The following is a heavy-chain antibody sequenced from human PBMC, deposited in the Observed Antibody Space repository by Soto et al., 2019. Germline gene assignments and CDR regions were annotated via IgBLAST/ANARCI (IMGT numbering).Heavy chain of an antibody. CDR1: GFPFSGYL. V-gene: IGHV3-7*05. Sequence: EVQVVESGGGSVQPGGSLRLSCTVSGFPFSGYLMDWVRQAPGKGLEWVANINHDGSEMYYGDSVKGRFTISRDNAKNSLYVQMNSLRVEDTAVYYCARGLVDMWGQGTMVTVSS. D-gene: IGHD3-10*01. CDR3: ARGLVDM. CDR2: INHDGSEM. J-gene: IGHJ3*02.